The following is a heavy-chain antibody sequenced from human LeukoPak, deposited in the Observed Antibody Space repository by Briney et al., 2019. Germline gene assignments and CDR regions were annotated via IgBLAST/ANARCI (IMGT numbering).Heavy chain of an antibody. V-gene: IGHV4-59*01. D-gene: IGHD6-19*01. CDR2: ISYSGST. Sequence: SETLSLTCTVSGGSISPYYWSWIRQPPGKGLEWIGYISYSGSTNYNPSLKSRVTISVDTSKNQFSLKLTSVTAADTAVYYCARDESGTGWYAGDYWGQGTLVTVSS. J-gene: IGHJ4*02. CDR3: ARDESGTGWYAGDY. CDR1: GGSISPYY.